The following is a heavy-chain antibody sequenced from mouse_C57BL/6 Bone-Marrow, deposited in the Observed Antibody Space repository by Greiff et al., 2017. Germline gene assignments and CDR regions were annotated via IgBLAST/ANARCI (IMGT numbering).Heavy chain of an antibody. CDR1: GFNIKDDY. Sequence: VQLQQSGAELVRPGASVKLSCTASGFNIKDDYMHWVKQRPEQGLEWIGWIDPENGDTEYASKFQGKATITTDTSSNTAHLQLSSLTSEDTAVYYCTATRVYDGVPYWGQGTLVTVSA. D-gene: IGHD2-12*01. J-gene: IGHJ3*01. V-gene: IGHV14-4*01. CDR2: IDPENGDT. CDR3: TATRVYDGVPY.